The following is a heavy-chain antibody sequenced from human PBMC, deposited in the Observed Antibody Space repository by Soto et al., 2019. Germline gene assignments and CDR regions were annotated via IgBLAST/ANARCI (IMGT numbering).Heavy chain of an antibody. CDR3: ARERVQQLVFG. D-gene: IGHD6-6*01. CDR1: GFTFSSYA. CDR2: ISYDGSNK. J-gene: IGHJ4*02. Sequence: GGSLRLSCAASGFTFSSYAMHWVRQAPGKGLEWVAVISYDGSNKYYADSVKGRFTISRDNSKNTLYLQMNSLRAEDTAVYYCARERVQQLVFGWGQGTLVTVSS. V-gene: IGHV3-30-3*01.